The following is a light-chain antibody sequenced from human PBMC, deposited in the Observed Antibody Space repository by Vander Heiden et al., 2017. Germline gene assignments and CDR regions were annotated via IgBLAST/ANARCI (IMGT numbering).Light chain of an antibody. CDR2: DNN. J-gene: IGLJ3*02. Sequence: QSVFTQPPSVSAAPGQTVTISCSGSSSNSGNNYVSWYQQLPGTAPKLLIYDNNKRPSGIPDRFSGSKSGTSATLGITGLQTGDEADYYCGTWDSSLSNWVFGGGTKLTVL. V-gene: IGLV1-51*01. CDR1: SSNSGNNY. CDR3: GTWDSSLSNWV.